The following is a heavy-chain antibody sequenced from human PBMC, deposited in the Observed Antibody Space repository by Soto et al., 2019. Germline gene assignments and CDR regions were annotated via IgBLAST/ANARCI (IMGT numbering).Heavy chain of an antibody. CDR2: ISSSSSTI. D-gene: IGHD2-2*01. CDR1: GFTFSSYS. Sequence: SGGSLRLCCAASGFTFSSYSMNWVRQAPGKGLEWVSYISSSSSTIYYADSVKGRFTISRDNAKNTLYLQMNSLRAEDTAVYYCAKCASVVPAAIAFHYWGQGTLVTVS. V-gene: IGHV3-48*01. J-gene: IGHJ4*02. CDR3: AKCASVVPAAIAFHY.